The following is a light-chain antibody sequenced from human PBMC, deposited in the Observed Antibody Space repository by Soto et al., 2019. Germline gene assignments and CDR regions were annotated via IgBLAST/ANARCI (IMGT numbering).Light chain of an antibody. CDR2: GVS. V-gene: IGKV1-5*01. Sequence: DIQMSQSPSTLSASVEDRDIITCRSSQNISRWLAWYQQKPGKAPKLLISGVSSVKSGVRSRFRARLYWTEFTLTISSLQPDDIASFYCLQYKSYAGTFGQGTKVDIK. CDR3: LQYKSYAGT. CDR1: QNISRW. J-gene: IGKJ1*01.